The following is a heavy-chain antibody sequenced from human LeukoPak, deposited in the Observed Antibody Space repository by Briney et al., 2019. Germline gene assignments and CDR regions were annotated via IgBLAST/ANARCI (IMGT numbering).Heavy chain of an antibody. V-gene: IGHV3-11*05. CDR2: ISSSSSYI. J-gene: IGHJ4*02. CDR1: GFTFSVYY. D-gene: IGHD5-12*01. Sequence: GGSLRLSCVASGFTFSVYYMTWIRQAPGKGLEWVSYISSSSSYIKYADSVKGRFTVSRDNAKHAVYLQMNSLRVEDTAVYYCARDRGYDSHYLDYWGQGTLVTVSS. CDR3: ARDRGYDSHYLDY.